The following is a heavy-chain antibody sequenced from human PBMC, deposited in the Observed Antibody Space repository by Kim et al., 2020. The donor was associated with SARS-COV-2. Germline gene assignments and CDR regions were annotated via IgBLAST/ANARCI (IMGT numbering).Heavy chain of an antibody. Sequence: GGSLRLSCVGSGFTFSGYAIHWVRRAPGKGLEYVSATTRSGDGSFYADSVEGRFTISRDNSKNTLYLQMNSLRLEDTSMYYCVRYGRSYGAVLWGQGTLVIVSS. CDR3: VRYGRSYGAVL. V-gene: IGHV3-64*04. J-gene: IGHJ4*02. D-gene: IGHD5-18*01. CDR2: TTRSGDGS. CDR1: GFTFSGYA.